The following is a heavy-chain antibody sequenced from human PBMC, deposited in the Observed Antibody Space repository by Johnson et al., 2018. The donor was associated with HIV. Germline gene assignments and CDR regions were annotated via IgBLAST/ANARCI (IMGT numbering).Heavy chain of an antibody. CDR3: ARGPGGFGAFDI. J-gene: IGHJ3*02. D-gene: IGHD2-8*02. V-gene: IGHV3-48*04. CDR1: GFTFSSYG. CDR2: ISSGAASI. Sequence: VQLVESGGGVVQPGRSLRLSCAASGFTFSSYGMHWVRQAPGKGLEWISYISSGAASIHNADSVKGRFTISRDNAKNSLYLQMNSLRVEDTAVCYCARGPGGFGAFDIWGQGTMVTVSS.